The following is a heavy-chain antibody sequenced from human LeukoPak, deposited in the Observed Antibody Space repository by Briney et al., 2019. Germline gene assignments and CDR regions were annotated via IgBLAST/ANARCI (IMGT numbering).Heavy chain of an antibody. V-gene: IGHV3-30*04. J-gene: IGHJ3*02. CDR2: ISYDGSNK. CDR1: GFTFSSYA. CDR3: ARQRGGQYEDGFDI. Sequence: PGGSLRLSCAASGFTFSSYAMHWVRQAPGKGLEWVAVISYDGSNKYYADSVKGRFTISRDNSKNTLYLQMNSLRAEDTAVYYCARQRGGQYEDGFDIWGQGTMVTVSS. D-gene: IGHD2-8*01.